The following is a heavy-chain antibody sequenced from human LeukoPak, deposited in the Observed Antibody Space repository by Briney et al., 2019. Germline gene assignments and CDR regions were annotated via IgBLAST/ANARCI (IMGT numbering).Heavy chain of an antibody. CDR2: ISGSGGST. V-gene: IGHV3-23*01. CDR3: AKGKVLSPYDI. J-gene: IGHJ3*02. CDR1: GFTFSSYA. D-gene: IGHD2-15*01. Sequence: GGSPRLSCAASGFTFSSYAMSWVRQAPGKGLEWVSAISGSGGSTYYADSVKGRFTISRDNSKNTLYLRMNSLRAEDTAVYYCAKGKVLSPYDIWGQGTMVTVSS.